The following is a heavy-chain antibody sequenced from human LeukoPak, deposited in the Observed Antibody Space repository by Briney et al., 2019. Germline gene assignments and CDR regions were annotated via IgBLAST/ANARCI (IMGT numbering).Heavy chain of an antibody. CDR1: GFTFSAYW. V-gene: IGHV3-7*01. CDR2: IRQDGSEK. D-gene: IGHD3-10*01. J-gene: IGHJ5*02. CDR3: AIAPRDTYGSSWFDP. Sequence: GGSLRLSCAASGFTFSAYWMSWVRHAPGKGLKWVANIRQDGSEKSYVESVKGRFTISRDNAKKSLYLHMKSLRAEDTAVYYCAIAPRDTYGSSWFDPWGQGTLVTVSS.